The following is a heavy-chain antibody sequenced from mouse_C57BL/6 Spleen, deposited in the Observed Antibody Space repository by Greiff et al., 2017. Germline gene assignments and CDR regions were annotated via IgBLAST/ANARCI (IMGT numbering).Heavy chain of an antibody. D-gene: IGHD1-1*01. J-gene: IGHJ4*01. CDR3: ARGNTVVATKYHHAMPY. CDR2: IDPSDSET. Sequence: QVQLQQPGAELVRPGSSVKLSCKASGYTFTSSWMHWVKQRPIQGLEWIGNIDPSDSETHYNQKFKDKDTLTVDKSSSTAYMQLSSLTSEDSAVYYCARGNTVVATKYHHAMPYWGQGTSVTVFS. V-gene: IGHV1-52*01. CDR1: GYTFTSSW.